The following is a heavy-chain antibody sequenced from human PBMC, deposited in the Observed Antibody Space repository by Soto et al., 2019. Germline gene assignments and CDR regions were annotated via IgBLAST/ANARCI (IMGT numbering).Heavy chain of an antibody. CDR1: GGSISSGGYY. J-gene: IGHJ4*02. V-gene: IGHV4-31*03. CDR2: IYYSGST. CDR3: ARDRGGYSGYKRGYFDY. Sequence: SETLSLTCTVSGGSISSGGYYWSWIRQHPGKGLEWIGYIYYSGSTYYNPSLKSRVTISVDTSKNQFSLKLSSVTAADTAVYYCARDRGGYSGYKRGYFDYWGQGTLVTVSS. D-gene: IGHD5-12*01.